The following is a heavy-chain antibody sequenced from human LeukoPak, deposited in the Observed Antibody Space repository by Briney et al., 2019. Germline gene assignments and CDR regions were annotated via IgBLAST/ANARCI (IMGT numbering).Heavy chain of an antibody. J-gene: IGHJ4*02. CDR2: IYSGGST. V-gene: IGHV3-53*01. CDR1: GFTVSNNY. CDR3: ARATLDN. Sequence: GGSLRLSCAASGFTVSNNYISWVRQAPGKGLEWVSAIYSGGSTKYEDSVKARFTISRDNSKNTVYLQMNSLTADDTAVYYCARATLDNWGQGTLVTVSS.